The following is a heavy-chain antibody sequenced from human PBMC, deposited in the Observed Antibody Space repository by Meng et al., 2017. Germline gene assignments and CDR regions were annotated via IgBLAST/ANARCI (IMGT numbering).Heavy chain of an antibody. V-gene: IGHV3-7*01. D-gene: IGHD5-12*01. CDR3: ARYSGYEKYYYYGMDV. CDR1: GFTFSSYW. CDR2: IKQDGSEK. Sequence: GGSLRLSCAASGFTFSSYWMSWVRQAPGKGLEWVANIKQDGSEKYYVDSVKGQFTISRDNAKNSLYLQMNSLRAEDTAVYYCARYSGYEKYYYYGMDVWGQGTTVTVSS. J-gene: IGHJ6*02.